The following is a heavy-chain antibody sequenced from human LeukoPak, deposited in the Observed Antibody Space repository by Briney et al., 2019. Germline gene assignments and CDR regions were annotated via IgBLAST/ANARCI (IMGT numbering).Heavy chain of an antibody. V-gene: IGHV3-48*04. Sequence: GGSLRLSCAASGFTFSSYSMNWVRQAPGKGLEWVSYISSSSSTIYYADSVKGRFTISRDNAKNSLYLQMNSLRAEDTAVYYCARDAPLTYWGQGTLVTVPS. CDR3: ARDAPLTY. CDR1: GFTFSSYS. J-gene: IGHJ4*02. CDR2: ISSSSSTI.